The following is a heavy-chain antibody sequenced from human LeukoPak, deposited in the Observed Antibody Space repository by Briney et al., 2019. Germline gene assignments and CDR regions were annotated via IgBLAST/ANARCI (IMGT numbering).Heavy chain of an antibody. D-gene: IGHD1-20*01. CDR1: GFTVSSNY. Sequence: PGGSLRLSCAASGFTVSSNYMSGVRQAPGKGLDWVSIIYSGGSTYSADSVKGGFTISRGNSKNTLYLQMNSLRAEDTAVYYCARGRGAITGTTGYYFDYWGQGTLVTVSS. J-gene: IGHJ4*02. CDR3: ARGRGAITGTTGYYFDY. CDR2: IYSGGST. V-gene: IGHV3-53*01.